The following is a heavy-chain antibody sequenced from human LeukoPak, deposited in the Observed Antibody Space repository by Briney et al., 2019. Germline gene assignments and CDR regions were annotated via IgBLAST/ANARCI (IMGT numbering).Heavy chain of an antibody. Sequence: PGGSLRLSCAASGFTFRSYSMNWVRQAAAKGREWVSYISRSSSTIYYADSVKGRFTISRDSAKNSLYLQMNSLRAEDTAVYYCARDYGAAAAYKYFQHWGQGTLVTVSS. CDR3: ARDYGAAAAYKYFQH. CDR1: GFTFRSYS. J-gene: IGHJ1*01. CDR2: ISRSSSTI. D-gene: IGHD6-13*01. V-gene: IGHV3-48*01.